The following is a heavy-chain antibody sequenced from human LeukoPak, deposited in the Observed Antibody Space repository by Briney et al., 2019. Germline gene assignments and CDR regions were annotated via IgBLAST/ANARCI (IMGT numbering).Heavy chain of an antibody. J-gene: IGHJ4*02. V-gene: IGHV1-46*01. CDR3: ARDAF. Sequence: GASVKVSCKTSGYSFTNFYIHWVRQAPGQGLEWTGMVNPSGGSTISAQRFQDRVNMTTDTSTRTVYMEMTGLTSDDTGIYYCARDAFWGQGTQVTVSS. CDR1: GYSFTNFY. CDR2: VNPSGGST. D-gene: IGHD3-3*02.